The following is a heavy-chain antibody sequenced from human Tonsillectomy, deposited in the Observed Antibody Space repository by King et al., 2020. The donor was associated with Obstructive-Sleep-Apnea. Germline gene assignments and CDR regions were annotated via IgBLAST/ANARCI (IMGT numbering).Heavy chain of an antibody. Sequence: VQLVESGGDLVEPGGSLRRSCSVSGLRFSRYSLNLVRQAPGKGLEWIAYIIMIGSDTYYADSVKGRFTISRDDATNSLFLQLNSLRVDDTAVYYCATDRNWAFDYWGQGTLVTVSS. CDR1: GLRFSRYS. CDR3: ATDRNWAFDY. V-gene: IGHV3-48*04. CDR2: IIMIGSDT. J-gene: IGHJ4*02. D-gene: IGHD7-27*01.